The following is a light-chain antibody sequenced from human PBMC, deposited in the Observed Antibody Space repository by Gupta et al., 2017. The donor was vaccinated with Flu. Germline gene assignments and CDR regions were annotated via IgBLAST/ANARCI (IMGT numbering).Light chain of an antibody. J-gene: IGLJ3*02. CDR3: SSYTSRSAFL. Sequence: SITISCTGTSSDVGGYNYVSWYQHHPDRAPKLIIYDVSKRPSGVSNRFSGSKSGNTASLTISGLQAEDEADYYCSSYTSRSAFLFGGGTKLTVL. CDR2: DVS. V-gene: IGLV2-14*03. CDR1: SSDVGGYNY.